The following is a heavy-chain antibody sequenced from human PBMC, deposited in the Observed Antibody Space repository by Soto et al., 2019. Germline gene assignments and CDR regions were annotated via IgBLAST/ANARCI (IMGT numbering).Heavy chain of an antibody. CDR1: GGTFSSYA. J-gene: IGHJ4*02. CDR3: ARNGDYYDSRAN. CDR2: IIPIFGTA. D-gene: IGHD3-22*01. V-gene: IGHV1-69*13. Sequence: ASVKVSCKASGGTFSSYAISWVRQAPGQGLEWMGGIIPIFGTANYAQKFQGRVTITADESTSTAYMELSSLRSEDTAVYYCARNGDYYDSRANWGQGTLVTVSS.